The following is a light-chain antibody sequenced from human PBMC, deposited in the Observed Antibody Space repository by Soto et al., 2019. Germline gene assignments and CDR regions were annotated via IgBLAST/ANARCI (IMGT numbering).Light chain of an antibody. CDR1: QDISSY. CDR3: QQGNSYPRT. J-gene: IGKJ3*01. V-gene: IGKV1-9*01. Sequence: IQLTQSPSSLSASVGDRVTITCLASQDISSYVAWYQQKPGKGPKLLIYAASTLQSGVPSRFSGSGSGTDFTLTISSLQPEDFATYYCQQGNSYPRTFGPGTKVDIK. CDR2: AAS.